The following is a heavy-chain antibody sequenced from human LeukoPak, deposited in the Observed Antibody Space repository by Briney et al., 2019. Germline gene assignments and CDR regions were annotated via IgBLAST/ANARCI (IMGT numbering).Heavy chain of an antibody. CDR3: ARHDYSNYVRH. CDR2: GFASGST. V-gene: IGHV4-4*07. Sequence: SETLSLTCTVSGGSISSFYWSWIRQPAGKGLEWIGRGFASGSTIYNPPLKSRVTISVDESKTQFSLELKSVTAADTAVYYCARHDYSNYVRHWGQGTLITVSS. J-gene: IGHJ4*02. CDR1: GGSISSFY. D-gene: IGHD4-11*01.